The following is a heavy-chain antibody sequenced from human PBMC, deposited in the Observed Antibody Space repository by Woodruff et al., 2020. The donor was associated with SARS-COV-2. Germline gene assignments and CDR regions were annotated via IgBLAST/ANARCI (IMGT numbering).Heavy chain of an antibody. Sequence: QSGSTSCNPSLKSRVSISLDKSKNQFSLKLTSVTAADTAVYYCARSASGPVDSWGQ. D-gene: IGHD2-8*02. CDR3: ARSASGPVDS. CDR2: QSGST. V-gene: IGHV4-4*02. J-gene: IGHJ4*02.